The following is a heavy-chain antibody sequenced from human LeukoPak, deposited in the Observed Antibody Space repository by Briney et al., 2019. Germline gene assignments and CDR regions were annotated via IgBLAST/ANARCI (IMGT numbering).Heavy chain of an antibody. CDR2: IRYDGSNK. V-gene: IGHV3-30*02. CDR3: AKDGGGELWLRYYYYMDV. D-gene: IGHD5-18*01. Sequence: GGSPRLSCAASGFTFSSYGMHWVRQAPGKGLEWVAFIRYDGSNKYYADSVKGRFTISRDNSKNTLYLQMNSLRAEDTAVYYCAKDGGGELWLRYYYYMDVWGKGTTVTISS. J-gene: IGHJ6*03. CDR1: GFTFSSYG.